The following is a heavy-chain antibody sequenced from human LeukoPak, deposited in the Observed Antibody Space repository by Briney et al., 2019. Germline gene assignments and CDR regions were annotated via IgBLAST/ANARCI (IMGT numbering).Heavy chain of an antibody. CDR2: ISSSGSDI. Sequence: GGSLRLSCAASGFTFSNYEMHWVHQAPGKGLEWVSYISSSGSDICYADSVKGRFTISRDNAKNSLYLQMNSLRAEDTAVYYCAELGITMIGGVWGKGTTVTISS. J-gene: IGHJ6*04. CDR1: GFTFSNYE. CDR3: AELGITMIGGV. D-gene: IGHD3-10*02. V-gene: IGHV3-48*03.